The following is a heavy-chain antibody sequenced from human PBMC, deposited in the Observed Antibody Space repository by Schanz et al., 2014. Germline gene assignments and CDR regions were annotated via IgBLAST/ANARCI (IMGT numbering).Heavy chain of an antibody. J-gene: IGHJ2*01. D-gene: IGHD1-26*01. CDR1: GFTFSAYA. Sequence: EVQLLESGGGLVQPGGSLRLSCAASGFTFSAYAMTWVRQIPGKGLEWVSAISASGGTTYYADSVKGRFTISRDNTKNSLFLQLNSLRADDTAVYYCARNRGSGGQNWYFDLWGRGTLVTGSS. V-gene: IGHV3-23*01. CDR2: ISASGGTT. CDR3: ARNRGSGGQNWYFDL.